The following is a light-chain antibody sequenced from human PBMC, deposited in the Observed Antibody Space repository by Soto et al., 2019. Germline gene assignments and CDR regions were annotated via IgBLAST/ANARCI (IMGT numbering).Light chain of an antibody. CDR3: CSCAGRSTFPYV. CDR2: EDH. V-gene: IGLV2-23*02. J-gene: IGLJ1*01. Sequence: QSALAQPASVSGSPGQSITISCTGTSSDVGTYNLVSWYQHRPGKAPKLIIYEDHKRPSDISDRFSGSKSDNTASLTISGLQGEDEADYFCCSCAGRSTFPYVFGTGTKVTVL. CDR1: SSDVGTYNL.